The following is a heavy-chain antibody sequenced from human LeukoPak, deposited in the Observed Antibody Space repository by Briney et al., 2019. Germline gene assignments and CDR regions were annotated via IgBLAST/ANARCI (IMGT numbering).Heavy chain of an antibody. D-gene: IGHD2-15*01. CDR3: AKDHCSRGTCYYYYYMDV. CDR2: IKPDGSEK. J-gene: IGHJ6*03. Sequence: GGSLRLSCAASGFTFSSYWMSWVRQVPGKGLEWVANIKPDGSEKYYVDSVKGRFTISRDNAKNSLYLQMNSLRAEDTAVYYCAKDHCSRGTCYYYYYMDVWGKGTTVTVSS. V-gene: IGHV3-7*01. CDR1: GFTFSSYW.